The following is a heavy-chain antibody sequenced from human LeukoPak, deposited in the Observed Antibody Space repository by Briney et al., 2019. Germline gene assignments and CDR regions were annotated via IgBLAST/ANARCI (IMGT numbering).Heavy chain of an antibody. Sequence: GGSLRLSCAASGFTFDDYTMHWVRQAPGKGLEWVSLISWDGGSTYYADSVKGRFTISRDNSKNTLYLQMNSLRAEDTAAYYCAKDLDSSGYYLFSAGDYWGQGTLVTVSS. CDR2: ISWDGGST. V-gene: IGHV3-43*01. D-gene: IGHD3-22*01. J-gene: IGHJ4*02. CDR3: AKDLDSSGYYLFSAGDY. CDR1: GFTFDDYT.